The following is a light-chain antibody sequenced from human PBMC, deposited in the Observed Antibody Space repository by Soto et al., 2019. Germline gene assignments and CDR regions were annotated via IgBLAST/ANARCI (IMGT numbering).Light chain of an antibody. CDR1: QNLLNSDGYNY. V-gene: IGKV2-28*01. CDR2: LGS. Sequence: DIVMTQSPLSLPVTPGEPASISCRSSQNLLNSDGYNYLDWYLQKPGQSPQLLIYLGSNRASGVPDRFRGSGSGTDFTLIISRVEAEDVGVYYCMESLQAPVTFGQGTRLEIK. CDR3: MESLQAPVT. J-gene: IGKJ5*01.